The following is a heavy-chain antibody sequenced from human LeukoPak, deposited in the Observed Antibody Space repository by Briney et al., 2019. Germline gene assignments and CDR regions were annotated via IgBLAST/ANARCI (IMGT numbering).Heavy chain of an antibody. CDR1: GFTFSSYS. J-gene: IGHJ4*02. D-gene: IGHD4-11*01. V-gene: IGHV3-21*01. CDR3: ARHDYSDYVPDY. CDR2: ISSSSYI. Sequence: PGGSLRLSCAASGFTFSSYSMNWVRQAPGKGLEWVSSISSSSYIYYADSVKGRFTISRDNAKNSLYLQMNSLRAEDTAVYYCARHDYSDYVPDYWGQGTLVTVSS.